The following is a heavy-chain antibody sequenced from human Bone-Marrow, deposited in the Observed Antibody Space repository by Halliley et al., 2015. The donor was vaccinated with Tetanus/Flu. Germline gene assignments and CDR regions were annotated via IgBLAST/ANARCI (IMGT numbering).Heavy chain of an antibody. CDR2: IDNDGTKT. CDR3: TRDVPNSQFDP. Sequence: VLVSRIDNDGTKTTYADSVKGRFTISRDNANNMLYLQMSSLRVADPAVYYCTRDVPNSQFDPWGQGTLVTVSS. D-gene: IGHD2-8*01. J-gene: IGHJ5*02. V-gene: IGHV3-74*03.